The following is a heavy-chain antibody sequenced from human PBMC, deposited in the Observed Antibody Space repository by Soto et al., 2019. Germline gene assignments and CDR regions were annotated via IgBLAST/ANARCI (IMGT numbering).Heavy chain of an antibody. CDR1: GGSFSGYY. CDR3: ARGRSQPRSIAARRGYYFDY. CDR2: INHSGST. V-gene: IGHV4-34*01. Sequence: SETLSLTCAVYGGSFSGYYWSWIRQPPGKGLEWIGEINHSGSTNYNPSLKSRVTISVDTSKNQFSLKLSSVTAADTAVYYCARGRSQPRSIAARRGYYFDYWGQGTLVT. J-gene: IGHJ4*02. D-gene: IGHD6-6*01.